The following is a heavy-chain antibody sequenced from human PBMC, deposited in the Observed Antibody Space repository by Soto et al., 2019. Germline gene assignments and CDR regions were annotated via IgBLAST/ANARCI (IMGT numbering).Heavy chain of an antibody. V-gene: IGHV3-9*01. J-gene: IGHJ4*02. CDR3: AKVADYDFWSGYYTDEDY. D-gene: IGHD3-3*01. CDR1: GFTFDDYA. CDR2: SSWNSGSI. Sequence: EVQLVESGGGLVQPGRSLRLSCAASGFTFDDYAMHWVRQAPGKGLERVSGSSWNSGSIGYADSVKGRFTISRDNAKNSLYLQMNSLRAEDTALYYCAKVADYDFWSGYYTDEDYWRQGTLVTVSS.